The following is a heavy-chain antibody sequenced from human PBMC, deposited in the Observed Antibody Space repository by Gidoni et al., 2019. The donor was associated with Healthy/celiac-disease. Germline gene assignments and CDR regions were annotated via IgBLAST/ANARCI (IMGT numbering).Heavy chain of an antibody. CDR3: AREGRGSYYSKDKQDDAFDI. CDR2: IYFSGST. V-gene: IGHV4-39*02. Sequence: QLQLQESGPVLVKPSENLSPTCTVSVGSLSSSSSYWGWIHQPLGKGLEWIGSIYFSGSTYYNPAIKSRVTISVDTSKNQFALKLSSVTAADTAVYYCAREGRGSYYSKDKQDDAFDIWGQGTMVTVSS. CDR1: VGSLSSSSSY. D-gene: IGHD1-26*01. J-gene: IGHJ3*02.